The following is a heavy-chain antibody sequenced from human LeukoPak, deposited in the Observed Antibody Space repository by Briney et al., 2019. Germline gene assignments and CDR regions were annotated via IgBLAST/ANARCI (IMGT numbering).Heavy chain of an antibody. Sequence: SETLSLTCTVSGGSISSYYWSWIRQPPGKGLEWIGYIYYSGSTNYNPSLKSRVTISVDTSKNQFSLKVSSVTAADTAVYYCARDGARYGMDVWGKGTTVTVSS. V-gene: IGHV4-59*01. J-gene: IGHJ6*04. CDR2: IYYSGST. D-gene: IGHD4-17*01. CDR1: GGSISSYY. CDR3: ARDGARYGMDV.